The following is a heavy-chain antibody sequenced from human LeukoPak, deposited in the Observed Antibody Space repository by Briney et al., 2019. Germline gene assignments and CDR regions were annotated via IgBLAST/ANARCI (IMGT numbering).Heavy chain of an antibody. V-gene: IGHV4-59*01. CDR1: GGSISSYY. D-gene: IGHD3-9*01. CDR2: IYCSGST. CDR3: ARSDILTGWYYFDY. Sequence: PSETLSLTCTVSGGSISSYYWSWIRQPPGKGLEWSGDIYCSGSTNYNPSLQSRVTISVDTSKNQFSLKLSSVTAADTAVYYCARSDILTGWYYFDYWGQGTLVTVSS. J-gene: IGHJ4*02.